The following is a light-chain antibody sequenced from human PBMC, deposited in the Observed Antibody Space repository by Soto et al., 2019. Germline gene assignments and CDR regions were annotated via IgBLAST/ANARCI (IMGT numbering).Light chain of an antibody. V-gene: IGLV2-14*03. CDR2: DVT. CDR3: SSYTSSSTLV. J-gene: IGLJ3*02. Sequence: QSALTQPASVSGSLGQSITISCTGTTSDVGAYNYVSWYQQHPGKAPQLVIYDVTNRPPGVSNRFSGSKSANTASLTISGLQAEDEADYYCSSYTSSSTLVFGGGTQRTVL. CDR1: TSDVGAYNY.